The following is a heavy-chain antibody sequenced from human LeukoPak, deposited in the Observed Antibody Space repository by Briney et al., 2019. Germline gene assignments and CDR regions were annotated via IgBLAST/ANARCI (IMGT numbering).Heavy chain of an antibody. Sequence: ASVKVSCKASGGTFSSYAISWVRQAPGQGLEWMGGIIPIFGTANYAQKFQGRVTITADKSTSTAYMELSSLRSEDTAVYYCARAAYYYGSGSYYTKPFDYWGQGTLVTVSS. CDR2: IIPIFGTA. CDR1: GGTFSSYA. CDR3: ARAAYYYGSGSYYTKPFDY. D-gene: IGHD3-10*01. V-gene: IGHV1-69*06. J-gene: IGHJ4*02.